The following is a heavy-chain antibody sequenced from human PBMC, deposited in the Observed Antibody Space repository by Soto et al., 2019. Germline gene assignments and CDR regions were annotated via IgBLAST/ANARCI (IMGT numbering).Heavy chain of an antibody. V-gene: IGHV1-18*01. CDR1: GYTFNNYG. Sequence: QVPLVQSGAEVKKPGASVKVSCKASGYTFNNYGINWVQQAPGQGLEWMGWISAYNGDRKYAQKFQGRVTMTTETSTSTAYMEMRSLRFDDTAVYYCARGGGPYCSGGTCYSPDRNWFDPWGQGTLVTVSS. J-gene: IGHJ5*02. CDR2: ISAYNGDR. D-gene: IGHD2-15*01. CDR3: ARGGGPYCSGGTCYSPDRNWFDP.